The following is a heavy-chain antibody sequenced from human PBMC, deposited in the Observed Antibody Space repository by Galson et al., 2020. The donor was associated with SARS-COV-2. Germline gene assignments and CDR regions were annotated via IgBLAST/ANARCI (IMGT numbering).Heavy chain of an antibody. CDR1: GFALGSYD. D-gene: IGHD6-19*01. Sequence: GESLKISCAASGFALGSYDMGWDRQAPGKGLEWFSTVSSSGDRTLYTDSVRGRLTGSRDNSKNTLYLQMNSLRVEDKAIYYCAKDSGRSGWYFDYWVQVTLVIVSS. V-gene: IGHV3-23*01. J-gene: IGHJ4*02. CDR3: AKDSGRSGWYFDY. CDR2: VSSSGDRT.